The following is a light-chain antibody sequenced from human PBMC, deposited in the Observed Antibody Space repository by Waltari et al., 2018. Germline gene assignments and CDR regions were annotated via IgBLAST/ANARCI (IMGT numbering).Light chain of an antibody. CDR3: QHYDKWLRYS. CDR2: GAS. V-gene: IGKV3-15*01. CDR1: QSISTN. J-gene: IGKJ2*01. Sequence: IVMTQSPATLSVSPGERATLSCRASQSISTNLAWFQEKPGQAPRLLIYGASTRATCVPARFSGSGSGTYFTLVISSLRSEDFAVYYCQHYDKWLRYSFGQGTKVEIK.